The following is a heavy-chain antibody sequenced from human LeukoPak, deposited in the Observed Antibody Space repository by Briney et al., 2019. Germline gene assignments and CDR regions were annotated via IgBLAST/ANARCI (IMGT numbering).Heavy chain of an antibody. CDR2: MNPNSGNT. Sequence: ASVKVSCKASGYTFTSYDINWVRQATGQGLEWMGWMNPNSGNTGYAQKFQGRVTMTRNTSISTAYMELSSLRSEDTAVYYCTRDLDNGSYEAFDIWGQGTMVTVSS. CDR1: GYTFTSYD. CDR3: TRDLDNGSYEAFDI. V-gene: IGHV1-8*01. D-gene: IGHD1-26*01. J-gene: IGHJ3*02.